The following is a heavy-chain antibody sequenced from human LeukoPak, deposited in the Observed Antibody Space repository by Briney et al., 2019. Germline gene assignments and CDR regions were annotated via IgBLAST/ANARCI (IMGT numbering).Heavy chain of an antibody. CDR2: ISGSGGST. Sequence: GGSLRLSCAASGFTFSSYAMSWVRQAPGKGLEWVSAISGSGGSTYYADSVKGRFTISRDNSKNTLHLQMNSLRAEDTAVYYCAKSSSSWYRFDYWGQGTLVTVSS. CDR3: AKSSSSWYRFDY. J-gene: IGHJ4*02. D-gene: IGHD6-13*01. CDR1: GFTFSSYA. V-gene: IGHV3-23*01.